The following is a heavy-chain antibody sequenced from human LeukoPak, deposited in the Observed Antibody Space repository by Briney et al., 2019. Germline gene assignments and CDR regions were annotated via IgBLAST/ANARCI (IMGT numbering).Heavy chain of an antibody. CDR2: INPNNGGT. CDR1: GYTFTCYY. V-gene: IGHV1-2*02. D-gene: IGHD5-18*01. CDR3: ARVFFVDTAMNPFDY. Sequence: ASVKVSCKASGYTFTCYYMHWVRQAPGQGLEWMGWINPNNGGTNYAQKFQGRVTMTRDTSISTAYMELSRLRSDDTAVYYCARVFFVDTAMNPFDYWGQGTLVTVSS. J-gene: IGHJ4*02.